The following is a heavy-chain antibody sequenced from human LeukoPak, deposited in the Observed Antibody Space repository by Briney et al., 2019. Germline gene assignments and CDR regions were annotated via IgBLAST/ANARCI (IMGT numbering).Heavy chain of an antibody. CDR3: TRDRGNYDFWSGYSNYYYYYMDV. V-gene: IGHV3-49*04. J-gene: IGHJ6*03. D-gene: IGHD3-3*01. Sequence: PGGSLRLSRTASGFTFGDYAMSWVRQAPGKGLEWVGFIRSKAYGGTTEYAASVKGRFTISRDDSKSIAYLQMNSLKTEGTAVYYCTRDRGNYDFWSGYSNYYYYYMDVWGKGTTVTVSS. CDR1: GFTFGDYA. CDR2: IRSKAYGGTT.